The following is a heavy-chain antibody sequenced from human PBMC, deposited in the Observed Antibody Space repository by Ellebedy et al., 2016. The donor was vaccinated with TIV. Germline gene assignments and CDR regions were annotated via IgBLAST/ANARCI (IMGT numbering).Heavy chain of an antibody. Sequence: AASVKVSCKASGYTFSSYAMNWARQAPGQGLEWMGWINTNTGNPTYAQGFTGRFVFSLDTSVTTAYLQISSLKAEDTAVYYCARDYYGSGTYSPNAFDIWGQGTMVTVSS. CDR1: GYTFSSYA. CDR3: ARDYYGSGTYSPNAFDI. CDR2: INTNTGNP. V-gene: IGHV7-4-1*02. J-gene: IGHJ3*02. D-gene: IGHD3-10*01.